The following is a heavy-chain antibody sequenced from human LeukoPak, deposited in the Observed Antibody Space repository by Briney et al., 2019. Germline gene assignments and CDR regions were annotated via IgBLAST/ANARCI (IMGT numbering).Heavy chain of an antibody. CDR2: IYHSGST. J-gene: IGHJ3*02. D-gene: IGHD4-17*01. CDR1: GYSISSGYY. CDR3: ARREGTVTPFDAFDI. Sequence: SETLSLTCTVSGYSISSGYYWGWIRQPPGKGLEWIGSIYHSGSTYYNPSLKSRVTISVDTSKNQFSLKLSSVTAADTAVYYCARREGTVTPFDAFDIWGQGTMVTVSS. V-gene: IGHV4-38-2*02.